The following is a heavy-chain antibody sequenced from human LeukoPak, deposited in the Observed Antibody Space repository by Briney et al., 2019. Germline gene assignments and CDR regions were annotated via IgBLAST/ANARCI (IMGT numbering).Heavy chain of an antibody. Sequence: PGGSLRLTCAASGFTFSCYWMSWVRQAPGKGLEWVANIKQDGSEKYYVDSVKGRFTISRDNAKNSLYLQMNSLRAEDTAVYYCASGLVNWFDPWGQGTLVPVSS. CDR2: IKQDGSEK. D-gene: IGHD2-15*01. CDR1: GFTFSCYW. V-gene: IGHV3-7*01. CDR3: ASGLVNWFDP. J-gene: IGHJ5*02.